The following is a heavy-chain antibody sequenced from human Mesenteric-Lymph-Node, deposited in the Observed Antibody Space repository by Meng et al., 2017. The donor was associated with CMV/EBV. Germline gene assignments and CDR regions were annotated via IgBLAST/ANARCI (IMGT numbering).Heavy chain of an antibody. Sequence: SFACTGSGGSANSGNYYWTWIRQPPGKGLEWSGYSYRARNTNYIPSLKSRVSISVDTPNNQFSLKLTSVTAADTAIYYCARDSGSQISWGQGTLVTVSS. D-gene: IGHD3-10*01. J-gene: IGHJ5*02. V-gene: IGHV4-61*01. CDR3: ARDSGSQIS. CDR2: SYRARNT. CDR1: GGSANSGNYY.